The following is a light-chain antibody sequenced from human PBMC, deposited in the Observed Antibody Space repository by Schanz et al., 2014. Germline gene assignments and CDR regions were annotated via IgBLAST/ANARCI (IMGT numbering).Light chain of an antibody. CDR1: QSVSSTY. CDR3: QQYDSAPPMYI. CDR2: AAS. J-gene: IGKJ2*01. V-gene: IGKV3-20*01. Sequence: EIVLTQSPGTLSLSPGERVTLSCRASQSVSSTYLAWYQQKPGQAPRLLIYAASSRATGIPDRFSGSESGTDFTLTISRLEPEDFALYYCQQYDSAPPMYIFGQGTKLQIK.